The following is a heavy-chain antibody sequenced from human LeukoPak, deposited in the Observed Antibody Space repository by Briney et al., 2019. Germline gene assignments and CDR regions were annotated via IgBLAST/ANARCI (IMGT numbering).Heavy chain of an antibody. CDR2: ISSSSSTI. CDR1: GFTFSSYS. Sequence: QAGGSLRLSCAASGFTFSSYSMNWVRQAPGKGLEWVSYISSSSSTIYYADSVKGRFTISRDNAKNSLYLQMNSLRDEDTAVYYCARDFDTGYSSSWEFDYWGQGTLVTVSS. V-gene: IGHV3-48*02. D-gene: IGHD6-13*01. CDR3: ARDFDTGYSSSWEFDY. J-gene: IGHJ4*02.